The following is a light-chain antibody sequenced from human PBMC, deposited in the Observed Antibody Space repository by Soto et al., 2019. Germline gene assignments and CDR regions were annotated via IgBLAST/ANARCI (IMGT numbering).Light chain of an antibody. CDR3: QQYGSSPPGLT. CDR1: QSVSSSY. J-gene: IGKJ4*01. CDR2: GAS. Sequence: EIVLTQSPGTPSLSPGERATLSCRASQSVSSSYLAWYQQKPGQAPRLLIYGASSRATGIPDRFSGSGSGTDFTLTISRLEPEDFAVYYCQQYGSSPPGLTFGGGTKGEIK. V-gene: IGKV3-20*01.